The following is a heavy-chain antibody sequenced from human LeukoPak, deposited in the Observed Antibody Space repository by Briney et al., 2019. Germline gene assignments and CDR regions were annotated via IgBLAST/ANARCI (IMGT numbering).Heavy chain of an antibody. D-gene: IGHD6-19*01. CDR2: ISHDGMNA. Sequence: GGSLRLSCAASGLHFSGTAMSWVRQAPGKGLEWVSAISHDGMNAYYADSVKGRLTISRDNSKKTVSLEMSSLTAADTGVYYCAKDGAQYSSGPECDPRGQGALVTVSP. V-gene: IGHV3-23*01. CDR3: AKDGAQYSSGPECDP. CDR1: GLHFSGTA. J-gene: IGHJ5*02.